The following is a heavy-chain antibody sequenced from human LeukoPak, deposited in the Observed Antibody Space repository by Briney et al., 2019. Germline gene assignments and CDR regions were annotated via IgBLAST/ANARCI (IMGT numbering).Heavy chain of an antibody. Sequence: SETLPLTCTVSGGSFTSFYWSWIRQPAGKGLEWIGRIYTSGSTTYNPSLKSRVTILLDKYNNIFSLKLNSVTAADTAIYYCARTTYGSPRAFDVWGQGTLVTVSS. CDR3: ARTTYGSPRAFDV. V-gene: IGHV4-4*07. J-gene: IGHJ3*01. CDR2: IYTSGST. D-gene: IGHD6-13*01. CDR1: GGSFTSFY.